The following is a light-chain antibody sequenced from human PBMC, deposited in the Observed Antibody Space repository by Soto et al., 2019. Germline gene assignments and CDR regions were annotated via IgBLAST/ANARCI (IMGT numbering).Light chain of an antibody. CDR1: STDFVSYNR. J-gene: IGLJ3*02. CDR3: SSYTPSTTWV. Sequence: SALTQPPSVSGSPGQSVTISCTGTSTDFVSYNRVSWYQQPPGTAPKLIIYEVSNRPSGVSNRFSGSKSGNTASLTISGLQAEDEADYYCSSYTPSTTWVFGGGTKLTVL. V-gene: IGLV2-18*02. CDR2: EVS.